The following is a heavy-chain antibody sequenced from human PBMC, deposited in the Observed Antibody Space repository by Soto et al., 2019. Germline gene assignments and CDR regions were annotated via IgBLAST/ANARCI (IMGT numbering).Heavy chain of an antibody. D-gene: IGHD3-16*01. V-gene: IGHV3-23*05. Sequence: EVQLLESGGGLVQPGGSLRLSCIASGFSFSNYAMIWVRQAPGKGPEWVSSIEISGRATYYADAVKGRFTISRDDSKNAVYLQMNSLRGEDTAVYFCEKGDGGYFDHWGQGSLVTVSS. CDR2: IEISGRAT. J-gene: IGHJ4*02. CDR1: GFSFSNYA. CDR3: EKGDGGYFDH.